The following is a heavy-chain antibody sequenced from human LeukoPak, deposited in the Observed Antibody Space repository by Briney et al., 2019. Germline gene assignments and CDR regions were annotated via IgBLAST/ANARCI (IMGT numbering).Heavy chain of an antibody. Sequence: PSETLSLTCTVSGYSISSGYYWGWIRQPPGKGLEWIGSIYHSGRTYYNPSLKSRVTILVDTSKNQFSLKLSSVTAADTAVYYCARRRRIAVAGTPGFDYWGQGTLVTVSS. CDR3: ARRRRIAVAGTPGFDY. J-gene: IGHJ4*02. D-gene: IGHD6-19*01. CDR2: IYHSGRT. V-gene: IGHV4-38-2*02. CDR1: GYSISSGYY.